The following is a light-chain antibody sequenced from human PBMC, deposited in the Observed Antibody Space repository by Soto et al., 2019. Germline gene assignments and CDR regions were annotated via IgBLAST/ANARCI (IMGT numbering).Light chain of an antibody. CDR3: QQYDDSPRVT. Sequence: EIVLTQSPGTLSLSPGDRATLSCRASQSISSNSLVWYQQKPGQAPSLLMYGASSRATGIPDRFSGSGSGTNVTLTISSLEPEDFAVSYCQQYDDSPRVTFGQGTKVEIK. J-gene: IGKJ2*01. CDR1: QSISSNS. CDR2: GAS. V-gene: IGKV3-20*01.